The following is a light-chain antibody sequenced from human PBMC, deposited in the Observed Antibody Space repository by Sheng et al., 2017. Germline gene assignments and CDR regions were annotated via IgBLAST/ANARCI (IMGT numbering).Light chain of an antibody. CDR1: QDISNY. Sequence: DIQMTQSPSSLSASVGDRVTITCQASQDISNYLNWYQQKPGKAPKLLIYDASNLETGVPSRFSGSGSGTDFTFTISSLQPEDIATYYCQQYDNLPPGCIFTFGPGTKVDIK. J-gene: IGKJ3*01. CDR3: QQYDNLPPGCIFT. V-gene: IGKV1-33*01. CDR2: DAS.